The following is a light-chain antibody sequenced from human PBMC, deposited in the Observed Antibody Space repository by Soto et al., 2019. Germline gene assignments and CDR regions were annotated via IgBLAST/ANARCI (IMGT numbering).Light chain of an antibody. Sequence: QSALTQPPSASGSLGQSVTIPCTGTSSDVGAYDYVSWYQQHPGKAPKLVIYGVTERPSGVPDRFSGSKSGNTASLTVSGLQSEDEADYYCSSYTGSDTGVFGTGTKVTVL. J-gene: IGLJ1*01. CDR1: SSDVGAYDY. CDR3: SSYTGSDTGV. CDR2: GVT. V-gene: IGLV2-8*01.